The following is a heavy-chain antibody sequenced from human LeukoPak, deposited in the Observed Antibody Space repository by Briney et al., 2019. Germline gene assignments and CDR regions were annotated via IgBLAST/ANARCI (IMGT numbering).Heavy chain of an antibody. Sequence: ASVKVSCKASGYTLTDNHLYWVRQAPGQGLEWMGWIDPNSGGTNFAQNFQGRLTMTRDTSINTAYMELNRLTSDDTAVYYCARELGVNAFDVWGQGTMVTVSS. CDR2: IDPNSGGT. CDR1: GYTLTDNH. V-gene: IGHV1-2*02. D-gene: IGHD7-27*01. CDR3: ARELGVNAFDV. J-gene: IGHJ3*01.